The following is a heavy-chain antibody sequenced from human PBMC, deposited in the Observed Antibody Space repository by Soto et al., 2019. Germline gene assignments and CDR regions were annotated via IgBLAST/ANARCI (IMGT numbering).Heavy chain of an antibody. Sequence: QITLKESGPTLVKPTQTLTLTCTFSGFSISTSGVGVGWIRQPPGKALEWLAFTYWYDDNRYNPSLKSRLTVAKDASKSQVVLLMTSMDPVDTATYYCAHRRGGYNWDDGYFDYWGQGTLVTVSS. V-gene: IGHV2-5*01. CDR3: AHRRGGYNWDDGYFDY. CDR2: TYWYDDN. CDR1: GFSISTSGVG. D-gene: IGHD1-20*01. J-gene: IGHJ4*02.